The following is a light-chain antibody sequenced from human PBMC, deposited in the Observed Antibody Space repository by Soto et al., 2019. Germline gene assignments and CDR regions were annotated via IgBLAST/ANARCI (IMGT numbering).Light chain of an antibody. J-gene: IGLJ3*02. CDR1: SSDIGSYNL. Sequence: QSALTQPASVSGSPGQSITISCTGTSSDIGSYNLVSWYQHHPGKAAKVMIYEDTKRPPGVSPRFSASKSGITASLTISGLQAHDEGAYYCCSYAGDSTWMFGRGTKVTVL. CDR3: CSYAGDSTWM. CDR2: EDT. V-gene: IGLV2-23*01.